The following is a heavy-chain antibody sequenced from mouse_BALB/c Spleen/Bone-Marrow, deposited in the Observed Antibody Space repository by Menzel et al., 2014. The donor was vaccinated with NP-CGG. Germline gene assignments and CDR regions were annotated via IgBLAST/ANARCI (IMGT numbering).Heavy chain of an antibody. J-gene: IGHJ3*01. V-gene: IGHV2-6-1*01. D-gene: IGHD2-3*01. CDR2: IWSDGST. CDR1: GFSLTSYG. CDR3: ARHDNDGYYLAY. Sequence: QVQLKHSGPGLVAPSQSLSITCTISGFSLTSYGVHWVRQPPGKGLEWLVVIWSDGSTTYNSALKSRLSISKDNSKSQVFLKMNSLQTDDTAMYYCARHDNDGYYLAYWGQGTLVTVSA.